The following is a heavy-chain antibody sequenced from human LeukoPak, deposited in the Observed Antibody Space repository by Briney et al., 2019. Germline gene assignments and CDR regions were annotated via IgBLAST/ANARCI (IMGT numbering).Heavy chain of an antibody. CDR1: GGSFSGYY. V-gene: IGHV4-34*01. CDR2: INHSGSA. Sequence: SETLSLTCAVYGGSFSGYYWSWIRQPPGKGLEWIGEINHSGSANYNPSLKSRVTISVDTSENQFSLKLSSVTAADTAVYYCARGDLGYSSGWYYFDYWGQGTLVTVSS. D-gene: IGHD6-19*01. CDR3: ARGDLGYSSGWYYFDY. J-gene: IGHJ4*02.